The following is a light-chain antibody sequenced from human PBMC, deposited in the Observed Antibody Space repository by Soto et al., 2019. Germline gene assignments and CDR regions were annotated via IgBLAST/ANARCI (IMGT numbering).Light chain of an antibody. V-gene: IGLV1-44*01. Sequence: QSVLTQPPSASGTPGQRVTISCSGSSSNIGSNTVNWYQQLPGTAPKLLIYSSDQRPSGVPDRFSGSKSGTSASLAISGLQSEDEAHYYCAAWDDSLNVVVFGGGTKLTVL. J-gene: IGLJ2*01. CDR1: SSNIGSNT. CDR2: SSD. CDR3: AAWDDSLNVVV.